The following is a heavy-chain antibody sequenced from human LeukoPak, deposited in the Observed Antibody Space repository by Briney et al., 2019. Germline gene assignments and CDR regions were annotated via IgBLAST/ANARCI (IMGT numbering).Heavy chain of an antibody. V-gene: IGHV1-46*01. D-gene: IGHD1-26*01. J-gene: IGHJ4*02. CDR2: INPSGGST. CDR1: GYTFTSYY. CDR3: ARDKLVGATRALVPTY. Sequence: ASVKVSCKASGYTFTSYYMHWVRQAPGQGLEWMAIINPSGGSTNYAQKFQGRVTMTRDTSTSTVYMELSSLRSEDTAVYYCARDKLVGATRALVPTYWGQGTLVTVSS.